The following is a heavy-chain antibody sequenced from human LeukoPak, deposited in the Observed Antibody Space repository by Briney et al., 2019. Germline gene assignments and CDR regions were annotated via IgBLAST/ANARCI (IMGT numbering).Heavy chain of an antibody. D-gene: IGHD5-18*01. Sequence: ASVKVSCKASGGTFSSYAISWVRQAPGQGLEWMGWISAYNGNTNYAQKLQGRVTMTTDTSTSTAYMELRSLRSDDTAVYYCARVEIQLWPEFDYWGQGTLVTVSS. CDR3: ARVEIQLWPEFDY. CDR2: ISAYNGNT. J-gene: IGHJ4*02. V-gene: IGHV1-18*01. CDR1: GGTFSSYA.